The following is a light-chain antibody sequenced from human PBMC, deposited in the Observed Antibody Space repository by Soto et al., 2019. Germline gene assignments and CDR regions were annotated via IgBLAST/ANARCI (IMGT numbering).Light chain of an antibody. CDR2: EVS. CDR1: SSDVGSYNL. V-gene: IGLV2-23*02. J-gene: IGLJ1*01. Sequence: QSALTQPASVSGSPGQSITISCTGTSSDVGSYNLVSWYQQHQGKAPKLMIYEVSKRPSGVSNRFSGSKSGNTASLTISGLQAEDEADYYCCSYAGSSTFERVFGTGTKVTVL. CDR3: CSYAGSSTFERV.